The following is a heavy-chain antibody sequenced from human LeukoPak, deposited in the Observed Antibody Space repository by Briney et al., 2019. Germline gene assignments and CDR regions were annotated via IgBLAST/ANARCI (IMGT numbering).Heavy chain of an antibody. CDR3: ARRYYDILTGYYDY. D-gene: IGHD3-9*01. CDR1: GYTFTSYG. CDR2: ISAYNGNT. J-gene: IGHJ4*02. V-gene: IGHV1-18*04. Sequence: ASVTVSCKASGYTFTSYGISWVRQALGQGLERMGWISAYNGNTNYAQKVQGRVTMTTDTSTSTAYMELRSLRSDDTAVYYCARRYYDILTGYYDYWGQGTLVTVSS.